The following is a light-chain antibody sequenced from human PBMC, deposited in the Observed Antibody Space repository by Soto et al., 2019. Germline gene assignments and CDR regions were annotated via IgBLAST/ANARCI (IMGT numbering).Light chain of an antibody. V-gene: IGLV4-69*01. CDR2: LNSDGSH. Sequence: QPVLTQSPSASASLGASVKLTCTLSSGHSSYTIAWHQQQPEKGPRYLMKLNSDGSHSKGDGIPDRFSGSSSGDERYLTISSLQSEDEADYYCQTWGTGIRVFGGGTKVTVL. J-gene: IGLJ2*01. CDR3: QTWGTGIRV. CDR1: SGHSSYT.